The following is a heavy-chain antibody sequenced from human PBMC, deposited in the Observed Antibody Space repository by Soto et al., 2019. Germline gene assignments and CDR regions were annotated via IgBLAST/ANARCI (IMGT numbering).Heavy chain of an antibody. J-gene: IGHJ4*02. V-gene: IGHV3-23*01. CDR1: GFTFSSYA. Sequence: PGGSLRLSCAASGFTFSSYAMSWVRRAPGKGLEWVSAISGSGGSTYYADSVKGRFTISRDNSKNTLYLQMNGLRAEDTAVYYCAKAPSYGDYVTSGDYWGQGSLVTVSS. CDR3: AKAPSYGDYVTSGDY. D-gene: IGHD4-17*01. CDR2: ISGSGGST.